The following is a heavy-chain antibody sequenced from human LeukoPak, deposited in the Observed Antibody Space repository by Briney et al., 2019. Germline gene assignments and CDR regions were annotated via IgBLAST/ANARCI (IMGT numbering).Heavy chain of an antibody. Sequence: GRSLRLSCAASGFTFSNYGMHWVRQAPGKGLEWVALIWYDGSNKYYADSMKGRFTISRDNSKNTLYLEMSSLRAEDTAVYHCAKGLMSSWYTSFDSWGQGTLVIVSS. V-gene: IGHV3-33*06. J-gene: IGHJ5*01. D-gene: IGHD6-13*01. CDR2: IWYDGSNK. CDR1: GFTFSNYG. CDR3: AKGLMSSWYTSFDS.